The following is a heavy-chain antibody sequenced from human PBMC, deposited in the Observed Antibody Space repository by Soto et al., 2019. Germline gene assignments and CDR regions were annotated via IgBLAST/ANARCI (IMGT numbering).Heavy chain of an antibody. Sequence: GISLKVACKGSGVAFSRDSSSWVRQTTGQGLEWMGRIIPILGIANYAQKFQGRVTITADKSTSTAYMELSSLRSEDTAVYYCASGAGYCSSTSCSAPQDYWGQGTLVTVSS. D-gene: IGHD2-2*01. CDR1: GVAFSRDS. J-gene: IGHJ4*02. V-gene: IGHV1-69*02. CDR3: ASGAGYCSSTSCSAPQDY. CDR2: IIPILGIA.